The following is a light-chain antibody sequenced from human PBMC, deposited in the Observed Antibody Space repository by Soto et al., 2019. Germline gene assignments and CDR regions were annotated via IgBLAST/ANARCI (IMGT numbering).Light chain of an antibody. CDR1: QSVSSNY. CDR3: QQYGSSPPYT. CDR2: GAS. Sequence: EIVLTQSPGTLSLSPGERATLSCRASQSVSSNYLAWYQQKPGQAPRLLIYGASSRATGIPDRFSGSGSGTDFTVTVSRLEPEDFAVYYCQQYGSSPPYTFGQGTKLEIK. J-gene: IGKJ2*01. V-gene: IGKV3-20*01.